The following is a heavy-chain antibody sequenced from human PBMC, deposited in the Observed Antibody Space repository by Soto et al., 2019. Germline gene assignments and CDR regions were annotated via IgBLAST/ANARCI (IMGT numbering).Heavy chain of an antibody. D-gene: IGHD6-13*01. V-gene: IGHV3-66*01. CDR3: ARVIAAQGDWYFDL. CDR1: GFTVSSNY. CDR2: IYSGGST. Sequence: SGFTVSSNYMSWVRQAPGKGLEWVSVIYSGGSTYYADSVKGRFTISRDNSKKTLYLQMNSLRAEDTAVYYCARVIAAQGDWYFDLWGRGTLVTVSS. J-gene: IGHJ2*01.